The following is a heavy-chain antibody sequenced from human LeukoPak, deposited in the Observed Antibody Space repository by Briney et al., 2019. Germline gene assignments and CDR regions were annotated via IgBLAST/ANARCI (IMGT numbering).Heavy chain of an antibody. V-gene: IGHV1-58*02. Sequence: GASVKVSCKASGFTFISSAMQWVRQARGQRLEWIGWIVVGSGNTNYAQKFQGRVTITRDMSTSTAYMELSSLRSEDTAVYYCAADYYYDSSGYFLTRFDPWGQGTLVTVSS. CDR1: GFTFISSA. CDR3: AADYYYDSSGYFLTRFDP. J-gene: IGHJ5*02. CDR2: IVVGSGNT. D-gene: IGHD3-22*01.